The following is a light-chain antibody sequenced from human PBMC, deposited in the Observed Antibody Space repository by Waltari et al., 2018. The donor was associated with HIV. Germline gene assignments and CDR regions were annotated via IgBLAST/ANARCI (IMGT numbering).Light chain of an antibody. Sequence: SYVLTQPPSVSVAPGQTATLTCGGNDIGSKSVPWYQQKPGQAPVLVVYADSDRPSGIPERFSGSNSGNTATLTISRVEAGDEADYYCQVWDTSGDHQAVFGGGAKVTVL. J-gene: IGLJ3*02. CDR1: DIGSKS. V-gene: IGLV3-21*02. CDR3: QVWDTSGDHQAV. CDR2: ADS.